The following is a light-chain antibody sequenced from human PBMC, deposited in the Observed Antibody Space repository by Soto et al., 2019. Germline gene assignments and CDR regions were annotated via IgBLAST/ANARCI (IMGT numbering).Light chain of an antibody. CDR3: SSYTTSTTYV. Sequence: QSVLTQPPSASGTPGQRVTISCSGSSSNIGINTVNWYQQFPGTAPKVLIYLNDQRPSGVPDRFSGSKSGTSASLAISGLQSEDEADYYCSSYTTSTTYVFGPGTKLTVL. CDR1: SSNIGINT. V-gene: IGLV1-44*01. J-gene: IGLJ1*01. CDR2: LND.